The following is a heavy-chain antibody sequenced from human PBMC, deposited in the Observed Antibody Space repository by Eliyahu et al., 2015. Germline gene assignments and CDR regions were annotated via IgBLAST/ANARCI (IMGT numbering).Heavy chain of an antibody. Sequence: QLQLQESGPGLVKPSETLSLTCTVSGGSISRSSHYWGWIXQPPGKGLEWXGGIXYSGXTYYNPSLKSRVTISVDTSKNQFSLKLSSVTAADTAVYYCARAGTISCPRDWGQGTLVTVSS. CDR3: ARAGTISCPRD. J-gene: IGHJ4*02. CDR2: IXYSGXT. D-gene: IGHD1-1*01. CDR1: GGSISRSSHY. V-gene: IGHV4-39*07.